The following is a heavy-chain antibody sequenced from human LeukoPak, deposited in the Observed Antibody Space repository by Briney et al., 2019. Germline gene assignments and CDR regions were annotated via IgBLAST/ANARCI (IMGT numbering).Heavy chain of an antibody. CDR3: ARDRYCSSTSCLPFDY. CDR2: INHSGST. D-gene: IGHD2-2*01. CDR1: GVSFSGYY. Sequence: SETLSLTCAVYGVSFSGYYWSWIRQPPGKGLEWIGEINHSGSTNYDPSLKSRVTISVDTSKNQFSLKLSSVTAADTAVYYCARDRYCSSTSCLPFDYWGQGTLVTVSS. V-gene: IGHV4-34*01. J-gene: IGHJ4*02.